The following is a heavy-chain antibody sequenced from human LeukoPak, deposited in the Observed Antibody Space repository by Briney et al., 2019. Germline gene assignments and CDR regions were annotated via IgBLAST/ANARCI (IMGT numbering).Heavy chain of an antibody. D-gene: IGHD6-19*01. J-gene: IGHJ6*02. V-gene: IGHV1-8*01. CDR3: ASMISSGWYYYYYYGMDV. CDR2: MNPNSGNT. CDR1: GYTFTSYD. Sequence: ASVKVSCKASGYTFTSYDINWVRQATGQGLEWMGWMNPNSGNTGYAQKFQGRVTMTRNTSISTAYMELSSLRSEDTAVYYCASMISSGWYYYYYYGMDVWGQGTTVTVSS.